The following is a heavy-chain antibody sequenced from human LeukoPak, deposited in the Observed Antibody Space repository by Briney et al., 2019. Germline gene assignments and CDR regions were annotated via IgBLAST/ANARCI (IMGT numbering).Heavy chain of an antibody. CDR3: ARDPSTRYYYYGMDV. CDR2: INPSSGGT. D-gene: IGHD2/OR15-2a*01. V-gene: IGHV1-2*02. Sequence: EASVKVSCKASGYTFTGYYMHWVRQAPGQGLEWMGWINPSSGGTNYAQKFQGRVTMTTDTSTSTAYMELRSLRSVDTAVYYCARDPSTRYYYYGMDVWGQGATVTVSS. CDR1: GYTFTGYY. J-gene: IGHJ6*02.